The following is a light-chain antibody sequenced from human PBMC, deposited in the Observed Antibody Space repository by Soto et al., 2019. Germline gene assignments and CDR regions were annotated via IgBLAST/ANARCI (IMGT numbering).Light chain of an antibody. Sequence: DIQMTQSPSSLSASVGDRVTITCQASQDIRTYLNWYQYKTGKAPKLLIYGASNLETGVPSRFSGSGSTTDFTFTISSLQPEDIATYYCQQYDNLPLTFGGGTKVEIK. CDR2: GAS. CDR1: QDIRTY. V-gene: IGKV1-33*01. CDR3: QQYDNLPLT. J-gene: IGKJ4*01.